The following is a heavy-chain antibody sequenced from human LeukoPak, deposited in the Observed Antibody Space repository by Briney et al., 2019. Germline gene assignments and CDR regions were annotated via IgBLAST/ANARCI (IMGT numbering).Heavy chain of an antibody. V-gene: IGHV4-39*01. CDR2: IYNSVST. J-gene: IGHJ4*02. Sequence: SETLSLTCTVSGGSISSSGYYWGWIRQPPRKGLEWIVTIYNSVSTYYNPSLNSRVTISVDTSKNQFSLKLSSVTAADTAVYYCARTGNTAVPPYFDYWGQGALVTASS. CDR1: GGSISSSGYY. CDR3: ARTGNTAVPPYFDY. D-gene: IGHD3-10*01.